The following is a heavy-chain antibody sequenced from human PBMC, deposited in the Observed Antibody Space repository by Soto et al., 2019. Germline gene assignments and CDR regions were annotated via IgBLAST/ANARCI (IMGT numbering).Heavy chain of an antibody. J-gene: IGHJ4*02. V-gene: IGHV3-30*03. Sequence: QVQLVESGGGVVQPGRSLRLSCAASGFTFSSYGMHWVRQAPGKGLEWVAVISYDGSNKYYADSVKGRFTISRDNSKNTLYLQMNSLRAEDTAVYYCARDRVVAGIGEVDYWGQGTLVTVSS. CDR2: ISYDGSNK. CDR3: ARDRVVAGIGEVDY. D-gene: IGHD6-19*01. CDR1: GFTFSSYG.